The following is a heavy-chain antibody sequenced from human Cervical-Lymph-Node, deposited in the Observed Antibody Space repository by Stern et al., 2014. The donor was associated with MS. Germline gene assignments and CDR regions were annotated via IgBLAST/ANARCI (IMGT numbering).Heavy chain of an antibody. Sequence: QVQLVASGAGVVQPGRSLRLSCAASGFTFGTSAMHWVRQALGKGLEWVAAISYDGGNKYYSDSVKGRFTISRDNSKNTLDLEMSSLRAEDTAVYYCARDYSIVFYGMDVWGQGTTVAVSS. CDR3: ARDYSIVFYGMDV. CDR2: ISYDGGNK. J-gene: IGHJ6*02. D-gene: IGHD4-11*01. V-gene: IGHV3-30*03. CDR1: GFTFGTSA.